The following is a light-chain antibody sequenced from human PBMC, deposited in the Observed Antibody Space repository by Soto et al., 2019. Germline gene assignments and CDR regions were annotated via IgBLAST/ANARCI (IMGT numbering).Light chain of an antibody. CDR2: DAS. CDR1: QSVSSY. CDR3: QQRTNWPPGFT. J-gene: IGKJ3*01. V-gene: IGKV3-11*01. Sequence: EIVLTQSPATLSLSPGERATLSCRASQSVSSYLAWYQHKPGQAPRLLIYDASNRATGIPARFSGSGSGTDFTLTISSLEPEDFALYYCQQRTNWPPGFTFGPGTQVDIK.